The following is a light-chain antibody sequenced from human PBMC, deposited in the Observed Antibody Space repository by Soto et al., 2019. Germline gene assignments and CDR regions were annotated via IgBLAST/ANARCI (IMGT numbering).Light chain of an antibody. Sequence: QSALTQPASVSGSPGQSITISCTGTSSDVGNYNYVSWYQLHPGKAPKLMIYDVSNRPSGVSNRFSGSKSGNTASLAISGLQAEDEADYYCSSYTSSSTSYVFGTGTKVTVL. J-gene: IGLJ1*01. V-gene: IGLV2-14*03. CDR1: SSDVGNYNY. CDR3: SSYTSSSTSYV. CDR2: DVS.